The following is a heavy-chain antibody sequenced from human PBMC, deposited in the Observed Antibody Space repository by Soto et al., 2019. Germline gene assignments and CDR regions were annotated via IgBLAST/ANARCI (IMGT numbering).Heavy chain of an antibody. D-gene: IGHD3-9*01. CDR3: AKDGGLRYDILTGYHHDY. J-gene: IGHJ4*02. Sequence: GGSLRLSCAASGFTFDDYAMHWVRQAPGKGLEWVSGISWNSGSIGYADSVKGRFTISRDNAKNSLYLQMNSLRAEDTALYYCAKDGGLRYDILTGYHHDYWGQGTLVTVSS. V-gene: IGHV3-9*01. CDR2: ISWNSGSI. CDR1: GFTFDDYA.